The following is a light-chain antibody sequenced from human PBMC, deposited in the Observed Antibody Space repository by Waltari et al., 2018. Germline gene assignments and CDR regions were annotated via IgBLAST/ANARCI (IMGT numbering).Light chain of an antibody. V-gene: IGLV3-9*01. J-gene: IGLJ7*01. CDR1: NIGGKN. Sequence: SYDLTQPLSVSVALGQTARITCGGNNIGGKNVHWNQQKPGQAPLLVISRDNNRPSRIPERFSGSNSENTATLTISRAQAADEADYYCQVWDSSTAVFGGGTQLTVL. CDR3: QVWDSSTAV. CDR2: RDN.